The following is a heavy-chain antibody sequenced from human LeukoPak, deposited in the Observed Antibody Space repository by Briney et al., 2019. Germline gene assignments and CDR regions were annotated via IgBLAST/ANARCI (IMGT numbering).Heavy chain of an antibody. J-gene: IGHJ4*02. CDR3: ARGPIDFDY. CDR1: GFTFSSYL. Sequence: PGGSLRLSCAASGFTFSSYLMSWVRQAPGKGLEWVANIKQDGSEKNYVDSVKGRFTISRDNAKNSLYLQMNSLRAEDTAVYYCARGPIDFDYWGQGTLVTVSS. CDR2: IKQDGSEK. V-gene: IGHV3-7*01.